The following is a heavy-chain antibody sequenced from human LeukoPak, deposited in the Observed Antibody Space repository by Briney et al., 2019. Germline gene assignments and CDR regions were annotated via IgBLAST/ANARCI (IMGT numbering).Heavy chain of an antibody. D-gene: IGHD5-12*01. V-gene: IGHV1-24*01. CDR3: ATVRGYSGYVGYDY. CDR1: GYTLTELS. CDR2: FDPEDGET. Sequence: VASVKVSCKVSGYTLTELSMHWVRQAPGKGLEWMGGFDPEDGETIYAQKSQGRVTMTEDTSTDTAYMELSSLRSEDTAVYYCATVRGYSGYVGYDYWGQGTLVTVSP. J-gene: IGHJ4*02.